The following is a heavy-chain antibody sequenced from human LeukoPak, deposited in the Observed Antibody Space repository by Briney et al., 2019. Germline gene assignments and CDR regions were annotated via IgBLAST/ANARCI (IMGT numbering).Heavy chain of an antibody. Sequence: GGSLRLSCAASGFTFSSYSMNWVRQAPGKGLEWVSSISSSSSYIYYADSVKGRFTISRDNAKNSLYLQMNSLRAEDTAVYYCARDPDQTLFEVVNGDYWGQGTLVTVSS. D-gene: IGHD3-3*01. CDR1: GFTFSSYS. CDR3: ARDPDQTLFEVVNGDY. J-gene: IGHJ4*02. V-gene: IGHV3-21*01. CDR2: ISSSSSYI.